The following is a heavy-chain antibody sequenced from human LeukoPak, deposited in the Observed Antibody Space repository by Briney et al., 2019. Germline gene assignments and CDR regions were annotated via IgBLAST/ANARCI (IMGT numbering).Heavy chain of an antibody. J-gene: IGHJ3*01. CDR2: IGNEGST. Sequence: GGSLRLSCAPSGFTFSLYDIHWVRQATGKSLEWVSGIGNEGSTFYPGSLKGRFTISRDNAKNSLYLQMNSLSAEDTAVYYCIRDLGLSHAYGAFDVWGQGALVTVSS. CDR3: IRDLGLSHAYGAFDV. CDR1: GFTFSLYD. V-gene: IGHV3-13*01. D-gene: IGHD3-16*01.